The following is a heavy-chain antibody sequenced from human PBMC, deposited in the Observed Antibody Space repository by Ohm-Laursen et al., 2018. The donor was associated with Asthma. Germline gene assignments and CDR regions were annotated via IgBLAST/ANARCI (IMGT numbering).Heavy chain of an antibody. D-gene: IGHD4-17*01. Sequence: SLRLSCSASGFTFSSYAMHWVRQAPGKGLEWVAVISYDGSNKYYADSVKGRFTISRDNSKNTLYLQMNSLRAEDTAVYCCASFDYGDLIDYWGQGTLVTVSS. CDR3: ASFDYGDLIDY. CDR1: GFTFSSYA. J-gene: IGHJ4*02. V-gene: IGHV3-30-3*01. CDR2: ISYDGSNK.